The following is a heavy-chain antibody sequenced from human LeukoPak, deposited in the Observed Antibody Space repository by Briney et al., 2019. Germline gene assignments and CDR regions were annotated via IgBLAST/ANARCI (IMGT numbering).Heavy chain of an antibody. CDR1: GYSLTSYW. Sequence: GESPKISCKGSGYSLTSYWIGWVRPMPGKGLEWMGNIYPGDSDTRYSPSFQGQVTISADKSISTAYLQWSSLKASDTAMYYCARSFIGPYDSSGYDYWGQGTLVTVSS. V-gene: IGHV5-51*01. J-gene: IGHJ4*02. CDR3: ARSFIGPYDSSGYDY. CDR2: IYPGDSDT. D-gene: IGHD3-22*01.